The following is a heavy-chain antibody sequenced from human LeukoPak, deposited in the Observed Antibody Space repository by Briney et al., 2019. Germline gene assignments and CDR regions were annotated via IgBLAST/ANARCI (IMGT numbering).Heavy chain of an antibody. CDR2: INPSGGST. V-gene: IGHV1-46*01. J-gene: IGHJ5*02. Sequence: ASVEVSCKASGYTFTSYYMHWVRQAPGQGLEWMGIINPSGGSTSYAQKFQGRVTISVDTSKNQFSLKLSSVTAADTAVYYCARGRGYYYGSGSYPKGNWFDPWGQGTLVTVSS. CDR1: GYTFTSYY. CDR3: ARGRGYYYGSGSYPKGNWFDP. D-gene: IGHD3-10*01.